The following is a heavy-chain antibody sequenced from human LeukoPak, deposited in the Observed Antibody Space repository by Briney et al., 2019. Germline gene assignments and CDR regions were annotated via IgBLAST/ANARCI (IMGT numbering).Heavy chain of an antibody. J-gene: IGHJ4*02. Sequence: SETLSLTCTVSGDSISSSSSYWGWIRQPPGKGLEWIGSIYYSGNTYYNPSLKSRVTISVGTSKNQFSLKLSSVTAADTAVYYCARGRDGYNHVDYWGQGTLVTVSS. D-gene: IGHD5-24*01. CDR2: IYYSGNT. V-gene: IGHV4-39*01. CDR1: GDSISSSSSY. CDR3: ARGRDGYNHVDY.